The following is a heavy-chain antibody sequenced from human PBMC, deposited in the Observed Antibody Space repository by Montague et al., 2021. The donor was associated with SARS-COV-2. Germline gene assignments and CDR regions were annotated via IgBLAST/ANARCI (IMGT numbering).Heavy chain of an antibody. D-gene: IGHD3-22*01. Sequence: SLSLSWAASGFTFSSYEMNWVRQAPGKGLEWVSYISSSGSNIHYADSVKGRFSIYRDNAKNSLYPQMNSLRAEDTAVYYCARRTYYDGYWGQGTLVTVSS. CDR3: ARRTYYDGY. CDR2: ISSSGSNI. CDR1: GFTFSSYE. J-gene: IGHJ4*02. V-gene: IGHV3-48*03.